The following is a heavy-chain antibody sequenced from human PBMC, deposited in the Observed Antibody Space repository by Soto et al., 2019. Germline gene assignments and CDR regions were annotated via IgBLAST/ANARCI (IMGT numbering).Heavy chain of an antibody. V-gene: IGHV3-23*01. CDR2: ISGSGGST. J-gene: IGHJ4*02. Sequence: GGSLRLSCAASGFSFSSYAMSWVRQAPGKGLEWVSAISGSGGSTYYADSVKGRFTISRDNSKNTLYLQMNSLRAEDTAVYYCAKSRGGWSGPPIPFDYWGQGTLVTVSS. CDR3: AKSRGGWSGPPIPFDY. D-gene: IGHD3-3*01. CDR1: GFSFSSYA.